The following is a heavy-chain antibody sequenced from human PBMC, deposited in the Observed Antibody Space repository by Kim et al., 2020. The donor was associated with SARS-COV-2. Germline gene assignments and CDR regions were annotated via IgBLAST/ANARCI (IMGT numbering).Heavy chain of an antibody. CDR1: GFTFSSYG. V-gene: IGHV3-30*18. CDR2: ISYDGSNK. D-gene: IGHD2-2*01. Sequence: GGSLRLSCAASGFTFSSYGMHWVRQAPGKGLEWVAVISYDGSNKYYADSVKGRFTISRDNSKNTLYLQMNSLRAEDTAVYYCAKGRDIVVVPAAQTDYWGQGTLVTVSS. CDR3: AKGRDIVVVPAAQTDY. J-gene: IGHJ4*02.